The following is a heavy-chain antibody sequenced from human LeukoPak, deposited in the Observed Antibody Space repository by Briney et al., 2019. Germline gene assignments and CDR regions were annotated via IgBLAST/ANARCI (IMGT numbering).Heavy chain of an antibody. CDR1: GYTFTDYY. CDR3: ARNYCSGGSCYSLFDY. D-gene: IGHD2-15*01. J-gene: IGHJ4*02. Sequence: PLASVKVSCKASGYTFTDYYMHWVRQAPGQGLEWMGWINPSSGGTNYAQKFQGRVTMTRDTSISTAYMELSRLRSDDTAVYYCARNYCSGGSCYSLFDYWGQGTLATVSS. CDR2: INPSSGGT. V-gene: IGHV1-2*02.